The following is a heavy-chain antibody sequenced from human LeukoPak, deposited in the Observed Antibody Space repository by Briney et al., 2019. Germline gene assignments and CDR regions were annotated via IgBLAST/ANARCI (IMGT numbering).Heavy chain of an antibody. J-gene: IGHJ5*02. V-gene: IGHV4-30-4*08. CDR2: IYYSGST. CDR3: AREGYYYDSSAISCWFDP. Sequence: SETLSLTCTVSGGSISSGDYYWSWIRQPPGKGLEWIGYIYYSGSTYYNPSLKSRVTISVDTSKNQFSLKLSSVTAADTAVYYCAREGYYYDSSAISCWFDPWGQGTLVTVSS. CDR1: GGSISSGDYY. D-gene: IGHD3-22*01.